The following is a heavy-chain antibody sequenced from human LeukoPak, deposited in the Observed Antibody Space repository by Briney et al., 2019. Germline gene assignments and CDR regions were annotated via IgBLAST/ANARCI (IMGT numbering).Heavy chain of an antibody. J-gene: IGHJ4*02. CDR1: GFTFSAYA. CDR2: MSGSGDRT. CDR3: TKWAGDVTHSSNYYGPLDH. D-gene: IGHD3-3*01. V-gene: IGHV3-23*01. Sequence: GGSLRLSCVTSGFTFSAYALTWVRQAPGKGLEWVSSMSGSGDRTYHADSVRGRFTLSTDNSKNTLYLQMNTLRAEDTARYYCTKWAGDVTHSSNYYGPLDHGGQGTLVTVSS.